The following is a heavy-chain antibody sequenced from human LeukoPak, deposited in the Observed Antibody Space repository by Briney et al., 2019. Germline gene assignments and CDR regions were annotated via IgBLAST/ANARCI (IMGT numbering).Heavy chain of an antibody. CDR2: VSTDGKTQ. Sequence: GGSLRLSCAASGFAFMTHTMHWVRQAPGKGLEWVAFVSTDGKTQAYADSVKGRFTFSRDNSKNTLYLQMNSLRAEDTAVYYCARERIIDYDFWSGYYSDWFDPWGQGTLVTVSS. CDR1: GFAFMTHT. J-gene: IGHJ5*02. CDR3: ARERIIDYDFWSGYYSDWFDP. V-gene: IGHV3-30*04. D-gene: IGHD3-3*01.